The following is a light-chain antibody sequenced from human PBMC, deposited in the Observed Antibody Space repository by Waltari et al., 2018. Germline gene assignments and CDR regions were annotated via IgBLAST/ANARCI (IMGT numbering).Light chain of an antibody. Sequence: QAVLTQPASLSASPGASVSLTCTLRSGISVGTYKIYWYQQRPGSPPQFLVKYRSDSTNERCAGVPSRFSGSRDTAANAGILLISGLQSEDEADYYCMILHNNAVVFGGGTRLTVL. V-gene: IGLV5-45*01. J-gene: IGLJ3*02. CDR1: SGISVGTYK. CDR2: YRSDSTN. CDR3: MILHNNAVV.